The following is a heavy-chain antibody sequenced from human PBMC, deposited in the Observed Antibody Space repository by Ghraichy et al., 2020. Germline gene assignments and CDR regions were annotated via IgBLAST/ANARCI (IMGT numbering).Heavy chain of an antibody. CDR2: IFYTGSA. CDR1: GGSISSSSYY. D-gene: IGHD6-6*01. V-gene: IGHV4-39*01. CDR3: ARQGSQVIAPRPWDY. J-gene: IGHJ4*02. Sequence: SETLSLTCTVSGGSISSSSYYWGWIRQPPGKGLEWIGSIFYTGSAYYNPSLKSRVTISVDTSKDQFSLKLNSVTAADTAVYYCARQGSQVIAPRPWDYWGQGTLVTVSS.